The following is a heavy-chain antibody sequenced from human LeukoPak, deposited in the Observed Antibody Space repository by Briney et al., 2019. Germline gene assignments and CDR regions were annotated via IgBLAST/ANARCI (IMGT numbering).Heavy chain of an antibody. V-gene: IGHV3-23*01. J-gene: IGHJ4*02. CDR2: INGGGGST. CDR1: GFTFSSYA. D-gene: IGHD4-17*01. CDR3: VKEDDDSLFDY. Sequence: GGSLRLSCAASGFTFSSYAMSWVRQAPRKGLEWVSAINGGGGSTYYADSVKGRFTISRDNSKNTLYVQMNSLRAEDTAVYYCVKEDDDSLFDYWGQGTLVTVSS.